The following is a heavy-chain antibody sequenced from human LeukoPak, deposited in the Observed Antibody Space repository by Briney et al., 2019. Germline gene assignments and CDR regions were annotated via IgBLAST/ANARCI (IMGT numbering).Heavy chain of an antibody. Sequence: ASVKVSCKASGYTFTSYGISWVRQAPGQGLEWMGWISAYNGNTNYAQKLQGRVTMTTDTSTSTAYMELRSLRSDDTAVYYCASNQSPKLGYGGNPVGYYYYMDVWGKGTTVTVSS. CDR3: ASNQSPKLGYGGNPVGYYYYMDV. CDR2: ISAYNGNT. V-gene: IGHV1-18*01. D-gene: IGHD4-23*01. J-gene: IGHJ6*03. CDR1: GYTFTSYG.